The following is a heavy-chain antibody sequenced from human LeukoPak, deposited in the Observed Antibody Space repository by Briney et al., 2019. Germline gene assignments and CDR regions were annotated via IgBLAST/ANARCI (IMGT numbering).Heavy chain of an antibody. D-gene: IGHD6-13*01. J-gene: IGHJ5*02. Sequence: GASVKVSCKASGYTFTSHDISWVRQAPGQGLEWMGWLSPHNGNTKYAQKFQGRVTMTTDTSTNTAYMELRSLGSDDTAVYYCTREPPMAAAHLDPWGQGTLVTVSS. CDR3: TREPPMAAAHLDP. V-gene: IGHV1-18*01. CDR2: LSPHNGNT. CDR1: GYTFTSHD.